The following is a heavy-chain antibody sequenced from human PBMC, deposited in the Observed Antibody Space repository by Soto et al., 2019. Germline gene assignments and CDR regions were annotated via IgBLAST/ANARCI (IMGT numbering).Heavy chain of an antibody. J-gene: IGHJ6*02. CDR2: IGTAGDP. D-gene: IGHD6-13*01. Sequence: EVQLVESGGGLVQPGGSLRLSCAASGFTFSSYDMHWVRQATGKGLEWVSAIGTAGDPYYPGSVKGRFTISRENAKNSLYLQMNSLRAGDTAVYYCARGIKQQLARSRDYGMDVWGQGTTVTVSS. CDR3: ARGIKQQLARSRDYGMDV. V-gene: IGHV3-13*05. CDR1: GFTFSSYD.